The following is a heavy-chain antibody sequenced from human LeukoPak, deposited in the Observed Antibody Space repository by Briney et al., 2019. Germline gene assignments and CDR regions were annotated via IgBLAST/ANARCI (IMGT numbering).Heavy chain of an antibody. CDR2: SNAGNGNT. J-gene: IGHJ4*02. CDR1: GYTFTSYA. V-gene: IGHV1-3*02. D-gene: IGHD2-21*02. Sequence: ASVKVSCKASGYTFTSYAMHWVSQAPGQRLEWMGWSNAGNGNTKYSQEFQGRVTITRDTSASTAYMELSSLRSEDMAVYYCARGVNCGGDCYSLDYWGQGTLVTVSS. CDR3: ARGVNCGGDCYSLDY.